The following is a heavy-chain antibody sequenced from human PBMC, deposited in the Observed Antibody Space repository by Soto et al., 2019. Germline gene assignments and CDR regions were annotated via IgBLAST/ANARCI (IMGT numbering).Heavy chain of an antibody. CDR3: ARGVGYYDSSGYYVVPEYYYYGMDV. CDR2: IIPIFGTA. J-gene: IGHJ6*02. V-gene: IGHV1-69*13. CDR1: GGTFSSYA. Sequence: SVKVSCKASGGTFSSYAISWVRQAPGQGLEWMGGIIPIFGTANYAQKFQGRVTITADESTSTAYMELSSLRSEDTAVYYCARGVGYYDSSGYYVVPEYYYYGMDVWGQGTTVTV. D-gene: IGHD3-22*01.